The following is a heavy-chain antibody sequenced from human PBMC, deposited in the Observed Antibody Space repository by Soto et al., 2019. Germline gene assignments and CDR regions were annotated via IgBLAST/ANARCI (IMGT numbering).Heavy chain of an antibody. Sequence: QVQLVESGGGVVQPGRSLRLSCAASGFTFSSYGMHWVRQAPGKGLEWVAVISYDGSNKYYADSVKGRFTISRDNSKNTLYLQMNSLRAEDTAVYYCAKAPRGDYYCDYWGQGTLVTVSS. D-gene: IGHD2-21*02. J-gene: IGHJ4*02. CDR1: GFTFSSYG. CDR3: AKAPRGDYYCDY. CDR2: ISYDGSNK. V-gene: IGHV3-30*18.